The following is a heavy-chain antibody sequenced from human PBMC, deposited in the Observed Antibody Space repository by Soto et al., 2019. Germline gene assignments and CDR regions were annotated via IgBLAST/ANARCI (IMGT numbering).Heavy chain of an antibody. Sequence: ASVKVSCKASGGTFSSYAISWVRQAPGQGLEWMGGIIPIFGTANYAQKFQGRVTITADESTSTAYMELSSLRSEDTAVYYCARDNGYYYYYGMDVWGQGPTVTVYS. D-gene: IGHD2-8*01. CDR1: GGTFSSYA. CDR3: ARDNGYYYYYGMDV. CDR2: IIPIFGTA. J-gene: IGHJ6*02. V-gene: IGHV1-69*13.